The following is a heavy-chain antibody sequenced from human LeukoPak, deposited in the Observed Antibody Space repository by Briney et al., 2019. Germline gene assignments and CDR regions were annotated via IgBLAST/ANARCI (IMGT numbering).Heavy chain of an antibody. CDR2: IIPIFGIA. J-gene: IGHJ4*02. Sequence: ASVKVSCKASGDTFSSYAISWVRQAPGQGLEWMGRIIPIFGIANYAQKFQGRVTITADKSTSTAYMELSSLRSEDTAVYYCARDNTMVIGLVDYWGQGTLVTVSS. CDR3: ARDNTMVIGLVDY. V-gene: IGHV1-69*04. D-gene: IGHD3-10*01. CDR1: GDTFSSYA.